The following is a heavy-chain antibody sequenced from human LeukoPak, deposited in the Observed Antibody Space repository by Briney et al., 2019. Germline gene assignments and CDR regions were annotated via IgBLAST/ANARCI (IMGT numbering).Heavy chain of an antibody. V-gene: IGHV3-11*04. CDR3: ARDYVRYFAGTTCH. CDR1: GFTFSDYY. CDR2: ISSSGSTI. Sequence: PGGSLRLSCAASGFTFSDYYMSWIRQAPGKGLEWVSYISSSGSTIYYADSVKGRFTISRDNAKNSLYLQMNSLRAEDTAVYYCARDYVRYFAGTTCHWGQGTLVTVSS. J-gene: IGHJ4*02. D-gene: IGHD1-7*01.